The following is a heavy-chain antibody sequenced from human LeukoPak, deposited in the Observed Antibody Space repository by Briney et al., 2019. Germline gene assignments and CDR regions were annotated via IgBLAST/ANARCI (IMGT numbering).Heavy chain of an antibody. CDR3: AGQGRITMVRSYYGMDV. J-gene: IGHJ6*02. Sequence: SGKVSCKASGGTFSSYAIRWVRQAPGQGLEWMGRIIPILGIANYAQKFQGRVTITAAKSTSTAYMELSRLRSEDTAVYYCAGQGRITMVRSYYGMDVWGRGTTVTVSS. D-gene: IGHD3-10*01. V-gene: IGHV1-69*04. CDR2: IIPILGIA. CDR1: GGTFSSYA.